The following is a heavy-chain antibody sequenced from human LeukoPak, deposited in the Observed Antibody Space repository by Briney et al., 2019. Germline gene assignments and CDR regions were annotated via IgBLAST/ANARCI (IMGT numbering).Heavy chain of an antibody. CDR2: ISRRDDYT. CDR1: GFDFSSYA. Sequence: PGGSLRLSCAASGFDFSSYAMSWVRQPPGKGLEWVSVISRRDDYTYYADSVKGRFTISRDNSKNTLYLQMNNLRAEDTAVYYCANDYRSGSFHDFWGQGTLVTVSS. CDR3: ANDYRSGSFHDF. J-gene: IGHJ4*02. D-gene: IGHD3-10*01. V-gene: IGHV3-23*01.